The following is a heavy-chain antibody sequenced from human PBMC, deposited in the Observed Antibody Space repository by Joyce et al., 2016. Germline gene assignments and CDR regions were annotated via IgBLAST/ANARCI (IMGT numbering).Heavy chain of an antibody. Sequence: QVQLVQSGAEVKKPGSSVKVSCKASGGTFSNYAISWVRQAPGQGLEWMGGIIPIFGTTNYAQKFQGRVTITADESTSTAYMELSSLRSEDTAVYYCVRGARAAAGTFDAFDIWGQGTMVTVSS. D-gene: IGHD6-13*01. CDR3: VRGARAAAGTFDAFDI. CDR1: GGTFSNYA. CDR2: IIPIFGTT. V-gene: IGHV1-69*01. J-gene: IGHJ3*02.